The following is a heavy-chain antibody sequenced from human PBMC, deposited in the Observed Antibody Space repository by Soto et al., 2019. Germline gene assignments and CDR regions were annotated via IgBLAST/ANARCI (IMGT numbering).Heavy chain of an antibody. CDR2: IYYSGST. D-gene: IGHD6-13*01. J-gene: IGHJ4*02. V-gene: IGHV4-39*07. CDR3: AKGRDSSSWYYFDY. Sequence: SETLSLTCTVSGGSISSSSYYWGWIRQPPGKGLEWIGSIYYSGSTYYNPSLKSRVTISVDTSKNQFSLKLSSVTAADTAVYYCAKGRDSSSWYYFDYWGQGTLVTVSS. CDR1: GGSISSSSYY.